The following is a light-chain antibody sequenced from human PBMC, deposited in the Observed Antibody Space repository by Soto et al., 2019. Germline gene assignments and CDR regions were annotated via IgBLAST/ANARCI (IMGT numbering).Light chain of an antibody. CDR1: QGIGNA. Sequence: DIQMTQSPSSLSASIGDRVTISCQASQGIGNALAWYQHKPGKAPRLLIYDTFTLETGVPSRFSGSGAATDFTFTISSLQPEDTATYYCQRYHSRSRGYTFGQGTKLEIK. V-gene: IGKV1-33*01. J-gene: IGKJ2*01. CDR2: DTF. CDR3: QRYHSRSRGYT.